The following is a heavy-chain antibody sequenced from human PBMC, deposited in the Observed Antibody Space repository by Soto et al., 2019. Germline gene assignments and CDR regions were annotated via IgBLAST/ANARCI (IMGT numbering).Heavy chain of an antibody. Sequence: SETLSLTCTVSGGSISSYYWSWIRQPPGKGLEWIGYIYYSGSTNYNPSLKSRVTISVDTSKNQFSLKLSSVTAADTAVYYCARAPVTGTFRWDYFDYWGQGTLVTVSS. V-gene: IGHV4-59*01. CDR3: ARAPVTGTFRWDYFDY. CDR1: GGSISSYY. CDR2: IYYSGST. J-gene: IGHJ4*02. D-gene: IGHD1-20*01.